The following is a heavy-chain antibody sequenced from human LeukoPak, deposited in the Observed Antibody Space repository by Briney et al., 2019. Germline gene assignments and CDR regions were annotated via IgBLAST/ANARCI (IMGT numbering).Heavy chain of an antibody. CDR2: INPSGGST. V-gene: IGHV1-46*01. D-gene: IGHD3-10*01. CDR3: ARVRITMVRGVYYYMDV. CDR1: GYTFTSYY. J-gene: IGHJ6*03. Sequence: ASVKVSCKASGYTFTSYYMHWVRQAPGQGLEWMGIINPSGGSTSYAQKFQGRVTMTRNTSISTAYMELSSLRSEDTAVYYCARVRITMVRGVYYYMDVWGKGTTVTISS.